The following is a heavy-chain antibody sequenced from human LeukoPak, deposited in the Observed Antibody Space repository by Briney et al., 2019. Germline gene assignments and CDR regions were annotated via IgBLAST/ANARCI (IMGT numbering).Heavy chain of an antibody. CDR1: GGSISSSSYY. CDR2: IYYSGST. D-gene: IGHD6-19*01. J-gene: IGHJ4*02. V-gene: IGHV4-39*01. Sequence: SETLSLTCTVSGGSISSSSYYWGWIRQPPGKGLEWIGSIYYSGSTYYNPSLKSRVTISVDTSKNQFSLKLTSVTAADTAVYYCARSLIAVAGKGAFDYWGQGTLVTVSS. CDR3: ARSLIAVAGKGAFDY.